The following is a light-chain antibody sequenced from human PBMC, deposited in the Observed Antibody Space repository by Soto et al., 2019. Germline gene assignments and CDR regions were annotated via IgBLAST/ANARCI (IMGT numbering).Light chain of an antibody. CDR3: QHYADLPLT. V-gene: IGKV1-33*01. CDR2: DAS. Sequence: DIQMTQSPSSLSASVGDRVTITCQASQDISNSINWYQQKPGKAPRLLIFDASSVEAGVPSRFSGGGSGTYFTFTINSLKPEDVGAYFCQHYADLPLTFGGGTKVAIK. CDR1: QDISNS. J-gene: IGKJ4*01.